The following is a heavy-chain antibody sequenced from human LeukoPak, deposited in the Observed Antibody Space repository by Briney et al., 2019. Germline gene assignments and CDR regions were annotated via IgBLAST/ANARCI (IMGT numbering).Heavy chain of an antibody. Sequence: PGGSLRLSCAASGFTFDDHGMSWVRQAPGKGLEWVSGIKWDGGRTGYADSVKGRFTISRDNAKNSLYLQVNSLRAEDTAVYYCARSGLGGSPYYYMDVWGKGTTVTVSS. CDR3: ARSGLGGSPYYYMDV. J-gene: IGHJ6*03. V-gene: IGHV3-20*04. CDR1: GFTFDDHG. CDR2: IKWDGGRT. D-gene: IGHD2-15*01.